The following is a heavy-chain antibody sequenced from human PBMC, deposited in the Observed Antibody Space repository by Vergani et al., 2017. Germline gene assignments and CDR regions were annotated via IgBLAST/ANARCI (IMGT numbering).Heavy chain of an antibody. D-gene: IGHD3-10*01. V-gene: IGHV1-2*02. CDR1: GYTFTSYG. CDR2: INPNSGGT. Sequence: QVQLVQSGAEVKKPGASVKVSCKASGYTFTSYGISWVRQAPGQGLEWMGWINPNSGGTNYAQKFQGRVTMTRDTSISTAYMELSRLRSDDTAVYYCARDGLNVLLWFGEPMGYMDVWGKGTTVTVSS. J-gene: IGHJ6*03. CDR3: ARDGLNVLLWFGEPMGYMDV.